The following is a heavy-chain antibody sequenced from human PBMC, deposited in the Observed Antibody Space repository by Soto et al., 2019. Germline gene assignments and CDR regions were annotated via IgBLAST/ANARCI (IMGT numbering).Heavy chain of an antibody. V-gene: IGHV3-30*18. CDR2: ISYDGSNK. D-gene: IGHD1-26*01. CDR1: GFTFSSYG. Sequence: QVQLVESGGGVVQPGRSLRLSCAASGFTFSSYGMHWVRQAPGKGLEWVAIISYDGSNKYYADSVKGRFTISRDNSKNTLDLQMNSLRAEDTAVYYCAKGAYSGSYFDYWGQGTLVTVSS. J-gene: IGHJ4*02. CDR3: AKGAYSGSYFDY.